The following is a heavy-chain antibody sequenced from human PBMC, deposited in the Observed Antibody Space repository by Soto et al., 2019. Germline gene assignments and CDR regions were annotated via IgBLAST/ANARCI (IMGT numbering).Heavy chain of an antibody. D-gene: IGHD2-2*01. CDR1: CGSITGGDYY. V-gene: IGHV4-30-4*01. Sequence: SETLRLTCSVSCGSITGGDYYWSWIRKPPGRGLEWIGYIYYTGSTYYNPSLQSRFTISGDTANNQLSLKVNSVGAADTAVYYCARGGYELLYAMDVWGQGTTVTVSS. J-gene: IGHJ6*02. CDR3: ARGGYELLYAMDV. CDR2: IYYTGST.